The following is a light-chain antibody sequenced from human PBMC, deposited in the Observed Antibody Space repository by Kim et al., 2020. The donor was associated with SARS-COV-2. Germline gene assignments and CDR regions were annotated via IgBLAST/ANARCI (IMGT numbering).Light chain of an antibody. V-gene: IGKV3-20*01. CDR3: QQYGTSPLT. CDR1: QTLSSNY. CDR2: GAS. Sequence: SPGERPAVSCRASQTLSSNYLAWYQQKPGQAPRLLIYGASSRATGIPDRFSGSGSEKDFTLTSSRLDPEDVAMYYCQQYGTSPLTFGGGTKVDIK. J-gene: IGKJ4*01.